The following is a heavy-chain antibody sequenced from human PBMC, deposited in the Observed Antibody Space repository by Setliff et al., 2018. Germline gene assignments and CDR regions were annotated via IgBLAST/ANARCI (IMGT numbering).Heavy chain of an antibody. CDR2: TNWNGDDI. D-gene: IGHD1-1*01. J-gene: IGHJ4*01. V-gene: IGHV3-20*04. Sequence: SGGSLRLSCAASGFTFRDYGMNWVRQVPGKGLEWVSGTNWNGDDISYADSVRGRFTISRDNARNSLHLQMNDVRREDAAFYYCAKDYLSRWWNEPPLYFDDWGPGVLVTVSS. CDR3: AKDYLSRWWNEPPLYFDD. CDR1: GFTFRDYG.